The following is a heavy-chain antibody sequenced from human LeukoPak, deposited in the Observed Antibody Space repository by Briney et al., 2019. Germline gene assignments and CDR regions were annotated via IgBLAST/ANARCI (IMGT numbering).Heavy chain of an antibody. CDR2: IYHSEST. D-gene: IGHD5-24*01. J-gene: IGHJ4*02. CDR1: GFSISSGYY. CDR3: ARVRGGYNFGYFDY. Sequence: PSETLSLTCAVSGFSISSGYYWGWIRQPPGKGLEWIGSIYHSESTYYNPSLKSRVTISVDTSTNQFSLKLRSVTSADTAVYYCARVRGGYNFGYFDYWGQGTLVTVSS. V-gene: IGHV4-38-2*01.